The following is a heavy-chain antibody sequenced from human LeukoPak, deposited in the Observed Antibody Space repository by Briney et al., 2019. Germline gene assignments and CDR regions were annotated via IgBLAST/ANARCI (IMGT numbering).Heavy chain of an antibody. CDR1: GGSISPISSSTYY. CDR2: LFYGENT. CDR3: ARQLPTAAADTRGYFDY. D-gene: IGHD6-25*01. Sequence: SETLSLTCTVSGGSISPISSSTYYWGWIRQAPGKGLEWIGSLFYGENTHYNPFLKSRATLSVDASNNQFSLKLTSVTDADAAVYFCARQLPTAAADTRGYFDYWGQGTVVTVSS. J-gene: IGHJ4*02. V-gene: IGHV4-39*01.